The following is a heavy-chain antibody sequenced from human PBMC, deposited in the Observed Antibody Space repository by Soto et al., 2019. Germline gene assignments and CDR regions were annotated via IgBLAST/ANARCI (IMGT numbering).Heavy chain of an antibody. J-gene: IGHJ6*02. Sequence: EVQLVESGGGLVQPGGSLRLSCAASGLIFSDYHMDWVRQAPGKGLEWVGRIRRKANSYTTEYAASVKGRFTISREDSKNSLYRQMNSLKSEDTAVYYCAMLGGWSGGSSGMDVWGQGTTVTVSS. CDR2: IRRKANSYTT. CDR3: AMLGGWSGGSSGMDV. CDR1: GLIFSDYH. D-gene: IGHD6-19*01. V-gene: IGHV3-72*01.